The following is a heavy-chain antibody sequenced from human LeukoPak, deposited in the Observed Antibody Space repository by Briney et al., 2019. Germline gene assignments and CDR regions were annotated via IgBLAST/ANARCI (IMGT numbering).Heavy chain of an antibody. D-gene: IGHD3-22*01. CDR3: AKHYYDSDCFDY. J-gene: IGHJ4*02. V-gene: IGHV3-23*01. Sequence: GGSLRLSCAASGFTFSSSWMSWVRQAPGKGLEWVSAIGSGGGSTFYADSVKGRFTISRDNSKNTLYLQMNGLRVEDTAVYYCAKHYYDSDCFDYWGQGTLVTVSS. CDR1: GFTFSSSW. CDR2: IGSGGGST.